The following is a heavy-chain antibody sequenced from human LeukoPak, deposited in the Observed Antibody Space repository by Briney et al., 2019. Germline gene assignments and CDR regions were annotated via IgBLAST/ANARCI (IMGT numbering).Heavy chain of an antibody. D-gene: IGHD3-16*02. CDR2: ISSSSSYI. CDR3: ARAGRYYDYVWGSYRLWDY. V-gene: IGHV3-21*01. Sequence: GGSLRLSCAASGFTFSSYSMNWVRQAPGKGVEWVSSISSSSSYIYYADSVKGRFTISRDNAKNSLYLQMNSLRAEDTAVYYCARAGRYYDYVWGSYRLWDYWGQGTLVTVSS. CDR1: GFTFSSYS. J-gene: IGHJ4*02.